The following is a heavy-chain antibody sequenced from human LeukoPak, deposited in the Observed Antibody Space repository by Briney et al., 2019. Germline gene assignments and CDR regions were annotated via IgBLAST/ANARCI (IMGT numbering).Heavy chain of an antibody. Sequence: PGGSLRLSCAASGFTFSSYGMHWVRQAPGKGLAWVAFIRYDGSNKYYADSVKGRFTISRDNSKNTLYLQMNSLRAEDTAVYYCAKDHGSSGWFDPWGQGTLVTVSS. CDR1: GFTFSSYG. CDR2: IRYDGSNK. D-gene: IGHD2-2*03. J-gene: IGHJ5*02. V-gene: IGHV3-30*02. CDR3: AKDHGSSGWFDP.